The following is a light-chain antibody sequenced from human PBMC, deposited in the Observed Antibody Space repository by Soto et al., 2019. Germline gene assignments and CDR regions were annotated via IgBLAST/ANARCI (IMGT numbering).Light chain of an antibody. Sequence: DIQLTQSPSTLSASVGDRVTITCRASQDIYSWVAWYQQKSGKAPKLLIYGASSLERGVPSRFSGSGSGTEFTLTISSLQPDDFATYYCQQYNSYDMWTFGQGTKVEIK. CDR1: QDIYSW. CDR2: GAS. V-gene: IGKV1-5*01. J-gene: IGKJ1*01. CDR3: QQYNSYDMWT.